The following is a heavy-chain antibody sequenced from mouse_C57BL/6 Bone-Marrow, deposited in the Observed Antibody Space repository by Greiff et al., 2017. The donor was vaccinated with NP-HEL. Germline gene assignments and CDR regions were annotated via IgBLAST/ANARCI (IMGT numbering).Heavy chain of an antibody. CDR1: GYAFTNYL. J-gene: IGHJ4*01. CDR3: AATAQADAMDY. D-gene: IGHD3-2*02. CDR2: INPGSGGT. V-gene: IGHV1-54*01. Sequence: LQESGAELVRPGTSVKVSCKASGYAFTNYLIEWVKQRPGQGLEWIGVINPGSGGTNYNEKFKGKATLTADKSSSTAYMQLSSLTSEDSAVYFCAATAQADAMDYWGQGTSVTVSS.